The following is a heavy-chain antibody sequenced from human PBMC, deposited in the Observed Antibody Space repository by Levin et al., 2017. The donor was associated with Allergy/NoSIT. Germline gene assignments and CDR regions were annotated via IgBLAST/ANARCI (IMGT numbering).Heavy chain of an antibody. V-gene: IGHV3-33*01. J-gene: IGHJ6*02. CDR2: IWYDGSNK. CDR3: ARDLCCSSTSSPGGMDV. CDR1: GFTFSSYG. Sequence: GGSLRLSCAASGFTFSSYGVHWVRQAPGKGLEWVAVIWYDGSNKYYADSVKGRFTISRDNSKNTLYLQMNSLRAEDTAVYYCARDLCCSSTSSPGGMDVWGQGTTVTVSS. D-gene: IGHD2-2*01.